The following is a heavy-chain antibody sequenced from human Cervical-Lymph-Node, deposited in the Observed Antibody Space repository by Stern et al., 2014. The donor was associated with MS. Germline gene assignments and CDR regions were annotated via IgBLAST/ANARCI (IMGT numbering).Heavy chain of an antibody. CDR1: GYRFTDHY. Sequence: QVQLVQSGAEVKKPGTSVKVSCKASGYRFTDHYMHWVRQTPGQGLEWMGWINPTSGGTDYAQRFLGRITVTMDTSTTTLYMELRGLRSDDTAVYYCARAIQYYYGMDVWGQGTTVPVSS. CDR3: ARAIQYYYGMDV. J-gene: IGHJ6*02. V-gene: IGHV1-2*02. CDR2: INPTSGGT. D-gene: IGHD3-3*01.